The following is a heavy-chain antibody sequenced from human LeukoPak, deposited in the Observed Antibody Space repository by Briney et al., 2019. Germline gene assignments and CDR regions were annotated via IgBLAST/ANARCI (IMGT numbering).Heavy chain of an antibody. CDR1: GGSISSGSYY. CDR3: ARLPLRRGGYFDL. V-gene: IGHV4-61*02. D-gene: IGHD4-17*01. CDR2: IYTSGST. Sequence: SETLSLTCTVSGGSISSGSYYWRWIRQPAGKGLEWIGRIYTSGSTNYNPSLKSRVTISVDTSKNQFSLKLSSVTAADTAVYYCARLPLRRGGYFDLWGRGTLVTVSS. J-gene: IGHJ2*01.